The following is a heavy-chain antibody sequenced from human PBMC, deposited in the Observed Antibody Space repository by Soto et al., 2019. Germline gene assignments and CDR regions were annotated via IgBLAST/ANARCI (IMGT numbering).Heavy chain of an antibody. CDR3: ATDRGFGMDV. Sequence: QVQLQESGPGLVKPSHTVSLTCTVSGGFVASVASGNYHGNWIRQHPGKGLESTGYIFTGVGGSYNSSLQSRITISADKSKTQSSLNLKSVIAADTAVYFCATDRGFGMDVWGQWTTVIVS. J-gene: IGHJ6*02. V-gene: IGHV4-31*03. CDR1: GGFVASVASGNYH. CDR2: IFTGVGG.